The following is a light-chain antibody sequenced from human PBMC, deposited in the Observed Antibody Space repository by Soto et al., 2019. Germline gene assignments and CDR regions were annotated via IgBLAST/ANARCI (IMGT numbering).Light chain of an antibody. CDR1: QSVSSSY. J-gene: IGKJ2*01. CDR3: QQYGSSPQT. Sequence: EIVLTQSPGTLSLSPGERATLSCRASQSVSSSYLAWYQQKPGQAPRLLIYGASSRATGIPDWCSAGGSGTSFTLTISRLEPEDFAVYYCQQYGSSPQTFGQGTKLEIK. CDR2: GAS. V-gene: IGKV3-20*01.